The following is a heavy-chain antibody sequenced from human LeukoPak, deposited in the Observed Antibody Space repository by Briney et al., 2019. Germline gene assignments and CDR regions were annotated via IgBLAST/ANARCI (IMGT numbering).Heavy chain of an antibody. CDR2: IKQDGSEK. CDR3: ARTRAGPLYYFDY. Sequence: GGSLRLSCAASGFTFSSYWMSWVRQAPGKGLEWVANIKQDGSEKYYVDSVKGRFTISRDNAKNSLYLQMNSLRAEDTAVYYCARTRAGPLYYFDYWGQGTLVTVSS. CDR1: GFTFSSYW. J-gene: IGHJ4*02. V-gene: IGHV3-7*01. D-gene: IGHD6-19*01.